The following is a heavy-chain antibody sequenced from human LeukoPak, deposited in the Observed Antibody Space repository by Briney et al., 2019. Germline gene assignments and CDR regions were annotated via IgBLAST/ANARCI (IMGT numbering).Heavy chain of an antibody. J-gene: IGHJ4*02. D-gene: IGHD6-19*01. Sequence: GGSLRLSCAASGFTFSSYGMHWVRQAPGKGLEWVAVISYDGSNKYYADSVKGRFTISRDNSKNTLYLQMNSLRAEDTAVYYGAKDWAGTFYFDYWGQGTLVTVSS. CDR3: AKDWAGTFYFDY. CDR1: GFTFSSYG. V-gene: IGHV3-30*18. CDR2: ISYDGSNK.